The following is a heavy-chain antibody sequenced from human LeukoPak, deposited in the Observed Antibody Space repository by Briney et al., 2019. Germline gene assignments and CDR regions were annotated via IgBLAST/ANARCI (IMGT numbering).Heavy chain of an antibody. D-gene: IGHD4-17*01. CDR1: GGTFSSYA. Sequence: SVKVSCKASGGTFSSYAISWVRQAPGQGLEWMGGIIPIFGTANYAQKFQGRVTITADKSTSTAYMELSSLRSEDTAVYYCARDRGDYGDYDPGLYYYYYYMDVWGKGTTVTVSS. CDR2: IIPIFGTA. J-gene: IGHJ6*03. V-gene: IGHV1-69*06. CDR3: ARDRGDYGDYDPGLYYYYYYMDV.